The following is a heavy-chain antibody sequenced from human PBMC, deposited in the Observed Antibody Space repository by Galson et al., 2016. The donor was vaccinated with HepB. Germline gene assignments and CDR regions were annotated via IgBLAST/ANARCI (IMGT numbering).Heavy chain of an antibody. Sequence: SLRLSCAASGFTFTSHWMHWVRQAPGKGLEWVANINQGGGGKNYVASVKGRFTISRDNSKNSLYLQMNSLRPEDTAVYYCANHRGWGQGTLVTVSS. J-gene: IGHJ4*02. D-gene: IGHD1-14*01. CDR3: ANHRG. CDR1: GFTFTSHW. V-gene: IGHV3-7*03. CDR2: INQGGGGK.